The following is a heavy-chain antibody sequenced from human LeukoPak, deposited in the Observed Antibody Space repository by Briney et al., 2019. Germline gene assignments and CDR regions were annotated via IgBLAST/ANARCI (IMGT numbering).Heavy chain of an antibody. CDR1: GFTFSNYF. D-gene: IGHD2-15*01. Sequence: GGSLRLSCAVSGFTFSNYFFNWVRQAPGKGLEWVSGIGGSGGATYYADSVKGRFTISRDNSRNTLYLQINSLRAEDTAVYYCAKVDWRSDCSAGSCPNWGQGTLVTVSS. J-gene: IGHJ4*02. CDR2: IGGSGGAT. V-gene: IGHV3-23*01. CDR3: AKVDWRSDCSAGSCPN.